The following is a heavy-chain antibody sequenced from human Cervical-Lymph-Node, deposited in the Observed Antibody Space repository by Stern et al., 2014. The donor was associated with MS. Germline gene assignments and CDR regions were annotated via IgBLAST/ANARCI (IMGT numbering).Heavy chain of an antibody. CDR3: AKVQGAEYTYSIDY. D-gene: IGHD5-18*01. V-gene: IGHV3-9*01. J-gene: IGHJ4*02. CDR1: GFTFDDYA. Sequence: VQLVQSGGGLVQPGRSLRLSCAASGFTFDDYAMHWVRQAPGKGLEWVSGISWDGGSIGYAGSVKGRFTISRDNAKNSLYLQMNSLRTEDTALYYCAKVQGAEYTYSIDYWGQGTLVTVSS. CDR2: ISWDGGSI.